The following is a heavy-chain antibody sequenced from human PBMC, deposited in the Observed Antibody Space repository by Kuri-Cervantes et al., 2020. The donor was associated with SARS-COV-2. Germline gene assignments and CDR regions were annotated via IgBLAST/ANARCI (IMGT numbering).Heavy chain of an antibody. J-gene: IGHJ4*02. V-gene: IGHV1-46*01. CDR1: GYTFTSYY. CDR3: ARACFDWLSGVPQCYFDY. Sequence: PSVKVSCKASGYTFTSYYMHWVRQAPGQGLEWMGIINPSGGSTSYAQKFQGRVTMTRDTSTSTVYMELSSLRSEDTAVYYCARACFDWLSGVPQCYFDYWGQGTLVTVSS. D-gene: IGHD3-9*01. CDR2: INPSGGST.